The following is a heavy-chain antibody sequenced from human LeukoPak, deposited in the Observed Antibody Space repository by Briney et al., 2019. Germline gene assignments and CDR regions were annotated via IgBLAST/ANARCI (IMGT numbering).Heavy chain of an antibody. CDR3: ARAICSCGKCYFDY. CDR1: GFAVSSNY. J-gene: IGHJ4*02. D-gene: IGHD2-15*01. Sequence: GGSLRLSCAASGFAVSSNYMSWVRQTPGKGLEWVSLIYSGGSTYYADSVKGRFTISRDNSKNTLYLQMNSLRAEDTAVYYCARAICSCGKCYFDYWGQGTLVTVSS. CDR2: IYSGGST. V-gene: IGHV3-53*01.